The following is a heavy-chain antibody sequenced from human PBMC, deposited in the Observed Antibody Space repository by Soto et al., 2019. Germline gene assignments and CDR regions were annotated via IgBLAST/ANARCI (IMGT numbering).Heavy chain of an antibody. CDR1: GFAFSSYE. CDR3: ARAAGIMTRGFHGMDV. V-gene: IGHV3-48*03. CDR2: ISRTASTI. J-gene: IGHJ6*02. Sequence: EVQLVESGGGLVQPGGSLRLSCAASGFAFSSYEMNWVRQSPGKGLEWLSYISRTASTIHYADSVKGRFTISRDNANNSVYLQMNSLTADDSAVYYCARAAGIMTRGFHGMDVWGHGTTVTVSS. D-gene: IGHD3-10*01.